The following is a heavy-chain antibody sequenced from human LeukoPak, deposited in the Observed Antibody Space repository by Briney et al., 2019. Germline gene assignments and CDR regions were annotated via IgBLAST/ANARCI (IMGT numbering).Heavy chain of an antibody. J-gene: IGHJ3*02. CDR2: IYDSGST. CDR3: ATHSRAGSGGYENAFEI. V-gene: IGHV4-39*01. CDR1: GGSTSSSTYY. D-gene: IGHD5-12*01. Sequence: SEPLSLTCTVSGGSTSSSTYYWDWIRQPPGKGLHWIWNIYDSGSTHYNPSLESGVTISVDTSKNQLSLKLNSVTAADTAVYYCATHSRAGSGGYENAFEIWGEGTMVTVSS.